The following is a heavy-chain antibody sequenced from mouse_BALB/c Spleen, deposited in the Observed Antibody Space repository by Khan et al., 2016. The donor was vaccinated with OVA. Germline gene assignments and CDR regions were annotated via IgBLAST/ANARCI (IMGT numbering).Heavy chain of an antibody. Sequence: EVQLVESGPSLVKPSQTLSLTCSVTGDSITSGYWNWIRRFPGNKLEYMGYISYSDSTFYNPSLKSRISITRDTSKNQDYLQLNSVTTEDTATYYCARWNYRYDGYFDYWGQGTTLTVSS. V-gene: IGHV3-8*02. J-gene: IGHJ2*01. CDR3: ARWNYRYDGYFDY. D-gene: IGHD2-14*01. CDR2: ISYSDST. CDR1: GDSITSGY.